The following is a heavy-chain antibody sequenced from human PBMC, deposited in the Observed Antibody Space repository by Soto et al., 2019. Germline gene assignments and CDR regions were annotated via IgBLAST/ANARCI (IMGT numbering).Heavy chain of an antibody. V-gene: IGHV3-23*01. Sequence: LRLSCATSGLTFSNYAMSWVRQSPGGGLEWVSSMSGSSSTTYYADSVRGRFTISRDRSKNTLYLQMSSLRAEDTALYYCAKNQERELPRVIDFWGQGTLVTVSS. CDR1: GLTFSNYA. CDR3: AKNQERELPRVIDF. CDR2: MSGSSSTT. J-gene: IGHJ4*02. D-gene: IGHD1-7*01.